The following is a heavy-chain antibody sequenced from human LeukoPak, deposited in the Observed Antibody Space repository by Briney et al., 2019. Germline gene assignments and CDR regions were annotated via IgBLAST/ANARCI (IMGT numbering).Heavy chain of an antibody. CDR1: GGNFNSNS. V-gene: IGHV1-69*06. Sequence: SVKVSCKTSGGNFNSNSISWVRQAPGQGPEWMGGIIIMFDTANYAQNFQGRVTITADKSTSTVYMEVNNLRSEDTAVYFCARRGYDRSHYSTYYMDVWGNGTAVTVSS. CDR3: ARRGYDRSHYSTYYMDV. CDR2: IIIMFDTA. D-gene: IGHD5-12*01. J-gene: IGHJ6*03.